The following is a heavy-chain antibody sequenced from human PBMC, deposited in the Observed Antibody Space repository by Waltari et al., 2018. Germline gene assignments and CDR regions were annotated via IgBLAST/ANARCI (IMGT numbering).Heavy chain of an antibody. V-gene: IGHV3-48*03. Sequence: EVQLVESGGGLVQPGGSLRLSCAASGFTFSSYDMNWVRQAPGKGLEWVSYISSSGSTIYYADSVKGRFTISRDNAKNSLYLQMNSLRAEDTAVYYCARVILDIVATSDAFDIWGQGTMVTVSS. J-gene: IGHJ3*02. CDR3: ARVILDIVATSDAFDI. CDR2: ISSSGSTI. CDR1: GFTFSSYD. D-gene: IGHD5-12*01.